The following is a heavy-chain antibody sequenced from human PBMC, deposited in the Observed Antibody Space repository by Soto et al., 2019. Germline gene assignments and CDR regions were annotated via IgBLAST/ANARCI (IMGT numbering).Heavy chain of an antibody. J-gene: IGHJ4*02. D-gene: IGHD1-1*01. CDR2: INESGST. CDR1: GQSFSGHS. V-gene: IGHV4-34*01. CDR3: ARGSGIVALPGELEDVNYDY. Sequence: QVQLQQWGAGLVKPSETLSLSCAVYGQSFSGHSWAWIRQPPGKGLEWIGVINESGSTYYNPSLKSRVTISTDTSKTQFSLKLSSVSAADTAAYFCARGSGIVALPGELEDVNYDYWGQGTLVNVSS.